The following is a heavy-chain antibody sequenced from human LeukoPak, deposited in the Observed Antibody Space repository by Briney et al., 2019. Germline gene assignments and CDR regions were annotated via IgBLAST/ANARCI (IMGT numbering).Heavy chain of an antibody. D-gene: IGHD3-3*01. V-gene: IGHV3-21*01. Sequence: GGSLRLSCAASGFTFSNYSMNWVRQAPGKRLEWVSSISSSDSYIPYADSVKGRFTISRDNAKNSLYLQMNSLRAEDTALYYCARGGRIFGVVPLDYWGQGTLVTVSS. CDR2: ISSSDSYI. CDR1: GFTFSNYS. CDR3: ARGGRIFGVVPLDY. J-gene: IGHJ4*02.